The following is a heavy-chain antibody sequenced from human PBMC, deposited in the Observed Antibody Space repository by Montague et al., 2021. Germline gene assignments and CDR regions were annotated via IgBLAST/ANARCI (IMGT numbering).Heavy chain of an antibody. Sequence: SETLSLTCSVSGDSVRCGIYHWGWIRQSPGKGLEWIGYICDGGSATYKTSLGSRVTMSLDTSSNQSSLNLRSATAAGTAVYYCAAYYYGGGGRGSWGQGTLVTVSS. J-gene: IGHJ5*02. V-gene: IGHV4-61*01. CDR1: GDSVRCGIYH. CDR2: ICDGGSA. CDR3: AAYYYGGGGRGS. D-gene: IGHD3-22*01.